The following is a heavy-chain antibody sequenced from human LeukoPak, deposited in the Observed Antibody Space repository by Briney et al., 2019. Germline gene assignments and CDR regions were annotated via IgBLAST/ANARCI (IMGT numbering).Heavy chain of an antibody. CDR2: ISYDGSNK. Sequence: GGSLRLSCAASGFTFSSYGMHWVRQAPGKGLEWVAVISYDGSNKYNEDSVKGRFTISRDNSKNTLYLQMNSLRAEDTAVYYCANLATVTTRGVFDIWGQGTMVTVSS. CDR1: GFTFSSYG. CDR3: ANLATVTTRGVFDI. J-gene: IGHJ3*02. D-gene: IGHD4-17*01. V-gene: IGHV3-30*18.